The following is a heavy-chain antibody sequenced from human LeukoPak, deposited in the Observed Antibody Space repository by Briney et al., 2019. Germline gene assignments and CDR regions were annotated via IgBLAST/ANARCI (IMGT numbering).Heavy chain of an antibody. Sequence: SETLSLTCTVSGGSISSGDYYWSWIRQPPGKGLEWIAYMYYSGSTYYNPSLKSRVTMSADTSKNQLSLKLSSVTAADTAVYYCARPYYYDSRIDPWGQGALVTVSS. J-gene: IGHJ5*02. CDR1: GGSISSGDYY. V-gene: IGHV4-30-4*01. CDR3: ARPYYYDSRIDP. CDR2: MYYSGST. D-gene: IGHD3-22*01.